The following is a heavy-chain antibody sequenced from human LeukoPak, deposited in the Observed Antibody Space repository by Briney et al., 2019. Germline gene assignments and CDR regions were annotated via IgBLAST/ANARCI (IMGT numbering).Heavy chain of an antibody. J-gene: IGHJ4*02. CDR1: VVAPSGFY. CDR2: IYYTVLT. Sequence: SQTLSLTCTVSVVAPSGFYCDWIRQPPGNGLEGRGCIYYTVLTNYNPSPRTRITMSVDTSKKQCSPTLSCVSAALTAVYHCVRWKEVWDQGDRGTAVTVSS. D-gene: IGHD1-1*01. V-gene: IGHV4-59*01. CDR3: VRWKEVWDQ.